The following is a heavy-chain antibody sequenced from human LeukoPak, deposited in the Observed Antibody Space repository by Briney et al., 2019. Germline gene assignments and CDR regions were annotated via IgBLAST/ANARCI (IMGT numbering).Heavy chain of an antibody. CDR3: ARDSSTDYVWGSYRPGYFDY. Sequence: SETLSLTCTVSGGSISSYYWSWIRQPPGKGLEWIGYIYYSGSTNYNPSLKSRVTISVDTSKNQSSLKLSSVTAADTAVYYCARDSSTDYVWGSYRPGYFDYWGQGTLVTVSS. D-gene: IGHD3-16*02. J-gene: IGHJ4*02. V-gene: IGHV4-59*01. CDR2: IYYSGST. CDR1: GGSISSYY.